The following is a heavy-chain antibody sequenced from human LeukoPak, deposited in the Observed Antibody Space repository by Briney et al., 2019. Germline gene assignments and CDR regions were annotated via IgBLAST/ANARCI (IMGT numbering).Heavy chain of an antibody. Sequence: PGGSLRLSCAASGFTLSSYSMNWVRQAPGKGLEWVSSISSSSSYIYYADSVKGRFTISRDNAKNSLYLQMNSLRAEDTAVYYCAREISDDILTGYYIGYNWFDHWGQGTLVTVSS. D-gene: IGHD3-9*01. CDR2: ISSSSSYI. CDR3: AREISDDILTGYYIGYNWFDH. V-gene: IGHV3-21*01. CDR1: GFTLSSYS. J-gene: IGHJ5*02.